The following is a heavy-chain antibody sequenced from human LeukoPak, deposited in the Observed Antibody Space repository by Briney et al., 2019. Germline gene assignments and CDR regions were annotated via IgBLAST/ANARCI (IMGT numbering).Heavy chain of an antibody. CDR1: GGTFSSYA. D-gene: IGHD3-22*01. V-gene: IGHV1-69*05. J-gene: IGHJ4*02. CDR3: AGGDHYDSSGYWVPFDY. CDR2: IIPIFGTA. Sequence: ASVKVSCKASGGTFSSYAISWVRQAPGQGLEWMGGIIPIFGTANYAQKFQGRVTSTTDESTSTAYMELSSLRSEDTAVYYCAGGDHYDSSGYWVPFDYWGQGTLVTVSS.